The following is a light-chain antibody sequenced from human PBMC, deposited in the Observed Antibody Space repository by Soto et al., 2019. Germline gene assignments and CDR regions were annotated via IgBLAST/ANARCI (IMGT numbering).Light chain of an antibody. Sequence: EIVMTQSPATLSVSPGERATLSCRASQSVSSNLAWYQQKPGQGPRLLIYGASTRATGIPDRFSGSGSGTDFTLTISRLDRDDFAVYYCRQYGRSLGFAVGGGTKVDIK. V-gene: IGKV3-20*01. CDR3: RQYGRSLGFA. J-gene: IGKJ4*01. CDR2: GAS. CDR1: QSVSSN.